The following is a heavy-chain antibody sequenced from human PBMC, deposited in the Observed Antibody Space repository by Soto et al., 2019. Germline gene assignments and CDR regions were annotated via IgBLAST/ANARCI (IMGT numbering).Heavy chain of an antibody. CDR1: GYTFTGYY. CDR3: ATPTVASYYDFWSGSHMGNDYYYGMDI. V-gene: IGHV1-2*02. J-gene: IGHJ6*02. CDR2: INPNSGGT. Sequence: ASVKVSCKASGYTFTGYYMHWVRQDPGQGLEWMGWINPNSGGTNYAQKFQGRVTMTRDTSISTAYMELSRLRSDDTAVYYCATPTVASYYDFWSGSHMGNDYYYGMDIWGQVATVTVSS. D-gene: IGHD3-3*01.